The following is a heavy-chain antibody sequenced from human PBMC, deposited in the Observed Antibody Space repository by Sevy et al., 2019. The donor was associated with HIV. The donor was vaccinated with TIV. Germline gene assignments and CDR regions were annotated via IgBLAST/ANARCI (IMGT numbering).Heavy chain of an antibody. CDR3: TRWKAAQSIFDY. CDR1: GFTFGDYC. J-gene: IGHJ4*02. CDR2: LKSDVYGGTV. Sequence: GGSLRLSCTASGFTFGDYCMSFVRQAPGKGLEWVAFLKSDVYGGTVDHAASVRGRFVISRDDSKTIAYLQMNDLKTEDTGVYYCTRWKAAQSIFDYWGQGALVTVSS. D-gene: IGHD6-13*01. V-gene: IGHV3-49*04.